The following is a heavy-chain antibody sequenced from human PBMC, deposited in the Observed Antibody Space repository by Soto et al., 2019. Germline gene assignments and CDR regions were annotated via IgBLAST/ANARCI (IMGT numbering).Heavy chain of an antibody. D-gene: IGHD1-26*01. Sequence: VASVKVSCKASGFTFTGHYIHWVRQAPGQGLEWMGWINPNSGGTSYAQKFQGRVTMTRDTSITTDYMELSRLSSDDTAVYYCAKSGGFFRPPLGYFEYWGQGTLVTVSA. J-gene: IGHJ4*02. CDR1: GFTFTGHY. V-gene: IGHV1-2*02. CDR3: AKSGGFFRPPLGYFEY. CDR2: INPNSGGT.